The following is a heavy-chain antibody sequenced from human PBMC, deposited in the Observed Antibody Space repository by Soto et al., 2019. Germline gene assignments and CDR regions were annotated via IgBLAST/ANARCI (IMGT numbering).Heavy chain of an antibody. V-gene: IGHV3-23*01. CDR2: ITYTGVST. CDR3: AKASVWYPYFDS. CDR1: ELRFDDYA. J-gene: IGHJ4*02. D-gene: IGHD6-13*01. Sequence: GGSLRLSCSASELRFDDYAFSLVRQAPGKGLEWVSSITYTGVSTYYADSVKGRFTISRDNSKDTLYLQMNSLRAEDTAIYYCAKASVWYPYFDSWGQGTLVTVSS.